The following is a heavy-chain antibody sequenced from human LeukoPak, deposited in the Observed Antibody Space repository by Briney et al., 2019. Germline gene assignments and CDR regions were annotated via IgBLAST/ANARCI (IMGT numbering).Heavy chain of an antibody. CDR1: GFTFSSYA. J-gene: IGHJ4*02. CDR2: ISSNGGST. CDR3: ARVDYDSSGYPDY. D-gene: IGHD3-22*01. V-gene: IGHV3-64*01. Sequence: SGGSLRLSCAASGFTFSSYAMPWVRQAPGKGLEYVSAISSNGGSTYYANSVKGRFTIPRDNSKNTLYLQMGSLRAEDMAVCYCARVDYDSSGYPDYWGQGTLVTVSS.